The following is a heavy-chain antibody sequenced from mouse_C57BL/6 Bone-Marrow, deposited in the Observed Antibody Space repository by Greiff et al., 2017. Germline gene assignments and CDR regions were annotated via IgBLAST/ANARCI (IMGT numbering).Heavy chain of an antibody. CDR1: GFSLTSYG. Sequence: QVQLKESGPGLVQPSQSLSITCTVSGFSLTSYGVHWVRQSPGKGLEWLGVIWRGGSTDYNAAFMSRLSITKDKSKSQVFFKMTSLQADDTAIYYCATVYDGYYVGHYAMDYWGQGTSVTVYS. J-gene: IGHJ4*01. V-gene: IGHV2-5*01. CDR2: IWRGGST. D-gene: IGHD2-3*01. CDR3: ATVYDGYYVGHYAMDY.